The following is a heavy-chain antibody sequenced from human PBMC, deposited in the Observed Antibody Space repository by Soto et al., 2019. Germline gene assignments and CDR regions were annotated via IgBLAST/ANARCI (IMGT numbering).Heavy chain of an antibody. D-gene: IGHD6-13*01. J-gene: IGHJ4*02. CDR1: GFTFSSYA. Sequence: EVQLLESGGGLVQPGGSLRHSCAASGFTFSSYAMSWVRQAPGKGLEWVSAISGSGGSTYYADSVKGRFTISRDNSKNTLYLQMNSLRAEDTAVYYCAKDQAAGTLYDDYWGKGTLVTVSS. CDR3: AKDQAAGTLYDDY. V-gene: IGHV3-23*01. CDR2: ISGSGGST.